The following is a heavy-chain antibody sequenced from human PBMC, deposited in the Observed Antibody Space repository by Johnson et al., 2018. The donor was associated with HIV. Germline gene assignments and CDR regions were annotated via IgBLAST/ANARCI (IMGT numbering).Heavy chain of an antibody. J-gene: IGHJ3*02. Sequence: VQLVESGGGLVQPGGSLRLSCVVSGFPFSSFWMHWVRQTPGKRLEWVSVIYSGGSTYYADSVKGRFTISRDNSKNTLYLQMNSLRAEDTAMYYCARERGYFGNPAFDIWGQGTMVTVSS. CDR2: IYSGGST. CDR1: GFPFSSFW. V-gene: IGHV3-66*01. CDR3: ARERGYFGNPAFDI. D-gene: IGHD4-23*01.